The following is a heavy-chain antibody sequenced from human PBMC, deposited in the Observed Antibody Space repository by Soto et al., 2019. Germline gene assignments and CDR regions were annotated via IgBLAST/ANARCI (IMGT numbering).Heavy chain of an antibody. V-gene: IGHV3-23*01. J-gene: IGHJ4*02. CDR3: AKYYMTTRSPFDY. CDR1: GFTFSNYA. D-gene: IGHD4-17*01. CDR2: IGPGGDT. Sequence: GGSLRLSCVASGFTFSNYAMNWVRQTPTKGLEWVSTIGPGGDTHYADSVKGRFTISRDNSKNTLHLQMNSLRAEDTALYFCAKYYMTTRSPFDYWGQGTLVTVSS.